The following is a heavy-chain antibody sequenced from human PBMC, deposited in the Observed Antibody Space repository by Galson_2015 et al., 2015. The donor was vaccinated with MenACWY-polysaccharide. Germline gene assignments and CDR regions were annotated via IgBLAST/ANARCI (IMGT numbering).Heavy chain of an antibody. V-gene: IGHV3-23*05. CDR3: ANDHPSRGWPAFDS. Sequence: SLRLSCAASGFTLSTSAMSWVRQAPGKGLEWVASFNRNNNPYYAGSVRGRYTISRDDSTSTLYLQMNSLRVEDTAVYFCANDHPSRGWPAFDSWGQGTLVAVSS. D-gene: IGHD6-19*01. CDR2: FNRNNNP. J-gene: IGHJ4*02. CDR1: GFTLSTSA.